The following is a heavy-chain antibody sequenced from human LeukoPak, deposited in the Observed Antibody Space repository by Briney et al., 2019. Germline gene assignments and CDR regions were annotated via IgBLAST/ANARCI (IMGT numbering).Heavy chain of an antibody. J-gene: IGHJ3*02. CDR1: GGSISSSSYY. Sequence: PSETLSLTCTVSGGSISSSSYYWGWIRQPPGKGLEWIGSIYYSGSTYYNPSLKSRVTISVDTSKNQFSLKLSSVTAADTAVYYCARLGGIAEADAFDIWGQGTMVTVSS. V-gene: IGHV4-39*01. D-gene: IGHD6-13*01. CDR2: IYYSGST. CDR3: ARLGGIAEADAFDI.